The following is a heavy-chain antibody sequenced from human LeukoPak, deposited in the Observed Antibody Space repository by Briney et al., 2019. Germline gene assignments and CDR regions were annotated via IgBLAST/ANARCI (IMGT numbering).Heavy chain of an antibody. CDR1: GFTFSSYA. V-gene: IGHV3-23*01. CDR2: MSGRARSP. D-gene: IGHD5-18*01. CDR3: ARDKTAMIRYYMDL. J-gene: IGHJ6*03. Sequence: GWSLRLSCPASGFTFSSYAMSWVRRTPGGGREGVSAMSGRARSPYFPDSVRGRFTISRNYSKDTLDLQMNRLKAGGKAVYFCARDKTAMIRYYMDLWGEGPTVTVSS.